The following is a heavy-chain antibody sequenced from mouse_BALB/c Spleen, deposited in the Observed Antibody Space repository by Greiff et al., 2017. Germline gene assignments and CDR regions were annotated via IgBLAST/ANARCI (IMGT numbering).Heavy chain of an antibody. CDR1: GFTFSSYA. CDR3: ARRDSSGYLAWFAY. D-gene: IGHD3-2*01. V-gene: IGHV5-9-4*01. J-gene: IGHJ3*01. CDR2: ISSGGSYT. Sequence: EVHLVESGGGLVKPGGSLKLSCAASGFTFSSYAMSWVRQSPEKRLEWVAEISSGGSYTYYPDTVTGRFTISRDNAKNTLYLEMSSLRSEDTAMYYCARRDSSGYLAWFAYWGQGTLVTVSA.